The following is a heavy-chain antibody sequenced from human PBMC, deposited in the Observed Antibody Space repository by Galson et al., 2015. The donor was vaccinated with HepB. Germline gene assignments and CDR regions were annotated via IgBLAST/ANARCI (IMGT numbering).Heavy chain of an antibody. CDR3: ARENGGFHF. CDR1: GDSVSSNSAT. J-gene: IGHJ4*02. CDR2: TYYRSKWFN. Sequence: CAISGDSVSSNSATWNWTRQSPSRGLEWLGRTYYRSKWFNDYAVSVKSRITINPDTSKNQFSLQLNSVTPEDTAVYFCARENGGFHFWGQGTLVTVSS. D-gene: IGHD4-23*01. V-gene: IGHV6-1*01.